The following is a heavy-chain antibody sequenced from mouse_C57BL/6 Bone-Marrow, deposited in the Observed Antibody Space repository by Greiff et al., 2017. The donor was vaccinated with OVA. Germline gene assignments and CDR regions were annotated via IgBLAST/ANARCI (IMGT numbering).Heavy chain of an antibody. CDR3: ARYSSGPWFAY. J-gene: IGHJ3*01. CDR2: IYPGDGDT. V-gene: IGHV1-82*01. D-gene: IGHD3-2*02. CDR1: GYAFSNSW. Sequence: VKLQESGPELVKPGASVKISCKASGYAFSNSWMNWVKQRPGKGLEWIGRIYPGDGDTNYNGKFKSKATLTVDTSSSTAYMQLTSLTSEDSAVYYCARYSSGPWFAYWGQGTLVTVSA.